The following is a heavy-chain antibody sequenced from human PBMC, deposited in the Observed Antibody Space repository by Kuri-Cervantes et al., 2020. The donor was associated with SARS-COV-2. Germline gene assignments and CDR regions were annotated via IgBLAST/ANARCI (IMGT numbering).Heavy chain of an antibody. V-gene: IGHV3-73*01. CDR1: GFLFSASA. Sequence: LLLSCEVSGFLFSASAIHWVRQASGKGLEWVGRVRGKANNYATAYAASVKGRFTISRDDSKNMAYLQMHSLKTEDTAVYYCATLIDYWGQGALVTVSS. CDR3: ATLIDY. CDR2: VRGKANNYAT. J-gene: IGHJ4*02.